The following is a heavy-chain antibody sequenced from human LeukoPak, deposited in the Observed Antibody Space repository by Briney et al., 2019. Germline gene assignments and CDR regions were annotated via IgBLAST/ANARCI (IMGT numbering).Heavy chain of an antibody. J-gene: IGHJ2*01. CDR2: IWFDGSNK. D-gene: IGHD1-26*01. V-gene: IGHV3-33*01. CDR1: GFTFSSYD. Sequence: GGSLRLSCAASGFTFSSYDMHWVRQAPGKGLEWVAVIWFDGSNKYYADSVKGRFTISRDNSKNTLYLQMNSLRAEDTAVYYCARPGGSYRYSRLWGRGTLVTVSS. CDR3: ARPGGSYRYSRL.